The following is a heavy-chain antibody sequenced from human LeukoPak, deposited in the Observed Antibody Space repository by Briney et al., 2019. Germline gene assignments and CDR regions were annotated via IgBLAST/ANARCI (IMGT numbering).Heavy chain of an antibody. V-gene: IGHV3-30-3*01. CDR1: GFTFSSYA. Sequence: GGSLRLSCAASGFTFSSYAMRWVRQAPGKGLEWVAVISYDGSNKYYADSVKGRFTISRDNSKNTLYLQMNSLRAEDTAVYYCARGVGYYYDYWGQGTLVTVSS. CDR2: ISYDGSNK. CDR3: ARGVGYYYDY. D-gene: IGHD6-13*01. J-gene: IGHJ4*02.